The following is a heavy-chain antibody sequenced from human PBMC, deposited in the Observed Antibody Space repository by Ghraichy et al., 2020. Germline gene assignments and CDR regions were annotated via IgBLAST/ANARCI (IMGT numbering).Heavy chain of an antibody. J-gene: IGHJ5*02. CDR1: GDSISGDYS. V-gene: IGHV4-30-2*01. CDR3: ARGGFGSGSYHDRWFDP. CDR2: IFHSGST. D-gene: IGHD3-10*01. Sequence: SETLSLTCSVSGDSISGDYSWSWIRQPAGKGLEWIGYIFHSGSTYYNPSLNSRIAISVDRSKNQFSLQVTSVTAADTAVYYCARGGFGSGSYHDRWFDPWGQGTLVTVSS.